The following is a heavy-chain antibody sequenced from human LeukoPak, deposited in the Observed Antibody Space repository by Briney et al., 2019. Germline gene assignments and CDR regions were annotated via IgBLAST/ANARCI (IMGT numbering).Heavy chain of an antibody. V-gene: IGHV3-43D*03. D-gene: IGHD6-13*01. Sequence: GGSLRLSCAASGFTFSSYSMHWVRQAPGKGLEWVSLISWDGGSTYYADSVKGRFTISRDNSKNSLYLQMNSLRAEDTALYYCAKGSSLAAAGPAYYFDYWGQGTLVTVSS. CDR1: GFTFSSYS. CDR2: ISWDGGST. CDR3: AKGSSLAAAGPAYYFDY. J-gene: IGHJ4*02.